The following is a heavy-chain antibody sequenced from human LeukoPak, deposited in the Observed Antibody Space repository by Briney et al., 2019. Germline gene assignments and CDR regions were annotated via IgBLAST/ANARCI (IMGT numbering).Heavy chain of an antibody. CDR3: ARGSRYCSSASCYDFDY. D-gene: IGHD2-2*01. CDR2: INHSGST. Sequence: SETLSLTCAVYGGSFSGYYWSWIRQPPGKGLEWIGEINHSGSTNYNPSLKSRVTISVDTSKNQFSLKLSSVTAADTAVYYCARGSRYCSSASCYDFDYWGQGTLVTVSS. J-gene: IGHJ4*02. V-gene: IGHV4-34*01. CDR1: GGSFSGYY.